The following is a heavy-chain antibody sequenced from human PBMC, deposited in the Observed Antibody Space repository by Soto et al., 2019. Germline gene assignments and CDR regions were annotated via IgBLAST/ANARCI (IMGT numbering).Heavy chain of an antibody. CDR2: ISSSSYI. D-gene: IGHD3-16*01. CDR3: ATPYYFNH. Sequence: GGSLRLSCAASGFTFSSYSMNWVRQAPGKGLEWVSSISSSSYIYYADSLRGRFTVSRDNARNSLYLQIDSLGVEDTAVYYCATPYYFNHWGPGTLVTVS. J-gene: IGHJ1*01. CDR1: GFTFSSYS. V-gene: IGHV3-21*06.